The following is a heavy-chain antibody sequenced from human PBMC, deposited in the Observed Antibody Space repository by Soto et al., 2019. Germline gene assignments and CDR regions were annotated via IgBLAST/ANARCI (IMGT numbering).Heavy chain of an antibody. CDR1: GFSFSSAA. J-gene: IGHJ4*02. D-gene: IGHD2-15*01. Sequence: GGSLRLSCAASGFSFSSAAMNWVRQAPGKGLEWVSIIGGSGGTTYYADSVRGRFTISRDNARNTLYLQMNSLRAEDTAVYFCAKSVIDATSRHFDCWGQGTLVTVSS. V-gene: IGHV3-23*01. CDR2: IGGSGGTT. CDR3: AKSVIDATSRHFDC.